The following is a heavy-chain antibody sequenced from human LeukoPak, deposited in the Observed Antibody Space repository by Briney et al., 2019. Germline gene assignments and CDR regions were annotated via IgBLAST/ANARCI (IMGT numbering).Heavy chain of an antibody. CDR1: GFTFTNYG. CDR3: ARDSWARAYDIDY. V-gene: IGHV1-18*01. D-gene: IGHD5-12*01. J-gene: IGHJ4*02. CDR2: ISADNGNT. Sequence: ASVTVSFKASGFTFTNYGISWVRQAPGQGLEWMAWISADNGNTNYIQKLQGRLTLTTDTSTRTAYMELRNLRSDDTAVYYCARDSWARAYDIDYWGQGTLVTVSS.